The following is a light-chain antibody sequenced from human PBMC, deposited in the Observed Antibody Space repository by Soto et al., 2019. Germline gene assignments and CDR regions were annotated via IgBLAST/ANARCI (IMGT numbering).Light chain of an antibody. V-gene: IGKV3-15*01. CDR2: GAS. J-gene: IGKJ4*01. CDR1: QSVGTN. Sequence: EIVMTQSPATLSVSPGESATLSCRASQSVGTNLAGYQQKPGQAPGLLISGASTRATGIPARFSGSGSGTEFTHTISSLQSEDFAIYYCQQYDNWPQLTFGGGTKLEIK. CDR3: QQYDNWPQLT.